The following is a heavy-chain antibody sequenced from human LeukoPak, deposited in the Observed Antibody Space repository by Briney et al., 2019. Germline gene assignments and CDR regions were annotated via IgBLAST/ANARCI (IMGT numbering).Heavy chain of an antibody. CDR3: ARDKQHVYYDKGTSGNDASDI. Sequence: VASVKVSCKSSGYTFTGYYMHWVRQAPGQGLEWMGWINPNSGGTNYAQKFQGRVTMTRDTSISTAYMELSRLRSDDTAVYYCARDKQHVYYDKGTSGNDASDIWGQGTMVTVSS. CDR1: GYTFTGYY. V-gene: IGHV1-2*02. CDR2: INPNSGGT. J-gene: IGHJ3*02. D-gene: IGHD3-9*01.